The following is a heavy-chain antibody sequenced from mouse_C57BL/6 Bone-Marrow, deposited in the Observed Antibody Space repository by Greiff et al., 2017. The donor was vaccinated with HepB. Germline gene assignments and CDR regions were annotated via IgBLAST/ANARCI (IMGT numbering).Heavy chain of an antibody. CDR1: GYIFTSYG. V-gene: IGHV1-81*01. J-gene: IGHJ3*01. CDR2: IYLRSGNT. CDR3: ARKGNVSAWFAY. Sequence: AHVKQSGAELARPGASVKLSCKASGYIFTSYGICWVKQRTGQGFEWIGEIYLRSGNTYYNEKFKGKVILTADKSSSMEYMELHSRTSEDSAVYFCARKGNVSAWFAYWGQRTLVTVSA.